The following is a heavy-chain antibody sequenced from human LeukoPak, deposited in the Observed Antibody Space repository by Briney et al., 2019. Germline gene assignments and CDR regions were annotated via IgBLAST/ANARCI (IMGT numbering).Heavy chain of an antibody. J-gene: IGHJ4*02. CDR3: ARTDDRYTFGY. CDR2: IKQDGTEK. V-gene: IGHV3-7*01. Sequence: GESLRLSCTASGFTFTTYWMSWVRHPPGKGLEWVANIKQDGTEKYYVDSVKGRFTISRDNAKNSLYLQMNSLRAEDTAVYYCARTDDRYTFGYWGQGTLVTVSS. D-gene: IGHD3-22*01. CDR1: GFTFTTYW.